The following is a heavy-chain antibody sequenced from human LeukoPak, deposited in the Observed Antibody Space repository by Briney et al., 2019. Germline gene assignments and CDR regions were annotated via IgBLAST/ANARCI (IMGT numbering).Heavy chain of an antibody. Sequence: PGGSLRLSCAASGFTFSSYAMSWVRQAPGKGLEWVSAISGSGGSTYYADSVKGRFTISRDNSKDTLYLQMNSLRAEDTAVYYCAKGGLLWFGELFYKDAFDIWGQGTMVTVSS. J-gene: IGHJ3*02. CDR2: ISGSGGST. CDR3: AKGGLLWFGELFYKDAFDI. V-gene: IGHV3-23*01. CDR1: GFTFSSYA. D-gene: IGHD3-10*01.